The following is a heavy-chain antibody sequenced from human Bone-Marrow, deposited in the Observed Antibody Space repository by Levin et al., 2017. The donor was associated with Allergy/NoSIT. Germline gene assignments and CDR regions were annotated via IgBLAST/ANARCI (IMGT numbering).Heavy chain of an antibody. J-gene: IGHJ4*02. Sequence: PGGSLRLSCAASGFTFEDFGMSWVRQAPGKGLEWVAGLNWSGDTPGYADSLRGRFTISRDNAKNSLYLQINSLSDEDTAFYYCARNVGAGWDTGFDYWGQGSLVTVSS. CDR3: ARNVGAGWDTGFDY. D-gene: IGHD1-26*01. V-gene: IGHV3-20*04. CDR1: GFTFEDFG. CDR2: LNWSGDTP.